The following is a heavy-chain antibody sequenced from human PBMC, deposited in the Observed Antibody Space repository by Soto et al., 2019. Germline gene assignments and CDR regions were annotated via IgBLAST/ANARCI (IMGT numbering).Heavy chain of an antibody. Sequence: ASVKVSCKASGYTFTSYDINWVRQATGQGLEWMGWMNPNSGNTGYAQKFQGRVTMTRNTSISTAYMELSSLRSEDTAVYYCARGPGSLGDYEGYFDEWGQGTLVTVSS. CDR3: ARGPGSLGDYEGYFDE. J-gene: IGHJ4*02. CDR1: GYTFTSYD. V-gene: IGHV1-8*01. D-gene: IGHD4-17*01. CDR2: MNPNSGNT.